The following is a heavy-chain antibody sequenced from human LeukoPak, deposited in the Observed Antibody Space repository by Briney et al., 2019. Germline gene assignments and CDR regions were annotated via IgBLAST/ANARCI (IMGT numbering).Heavy chain of an antibody. CDR3: ARHGSSWTYFDY. CDR2: IYYSGST. V-gene: IGHV4-59*08. J-gene: IGHJ4*02. Sequence: SETLSLTCTVSGGSISSYYWSWIRQPPGKGLEWLGYIYYSGSTNYNPSLKSRVTISVDTSKNQFSLKLSSVAAADTAVYYCARHGSSWTYFDYWGQGTLVTVSS. CDR1: GGSISSYY. D-gene: IGHD6-13*01.